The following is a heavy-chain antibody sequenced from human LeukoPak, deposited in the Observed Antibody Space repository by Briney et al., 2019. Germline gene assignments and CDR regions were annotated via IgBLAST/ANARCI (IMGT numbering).Heavy chain of an antibody. CDR2: ISSSGSTI. J-gene: IGHJ6*03. Sequence: GGSLRLSCAASGFTFSDYYMSWIRQAPGKGLEWVSYISSSGSTIYYADSVKGRFTISRDNAKNSLYLQMNSLRAEDTAVYYCARDVLAARLKDGYYYYYMDVWGKGTTVTVSS. CDR3: ARDVLAARLKDGYYYYYMDV. D-gene: IGHD6-6*01. CDR1: GFTFSDYY. V-gene: IGHV3-11*04.